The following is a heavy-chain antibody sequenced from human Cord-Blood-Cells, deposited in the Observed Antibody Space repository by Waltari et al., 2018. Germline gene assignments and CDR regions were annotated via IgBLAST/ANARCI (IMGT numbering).Heavy chain of an antibody. CDR1: GGSISSYY. CDR3: ARVNWGSDGAFDI. J-gene: IGHJ3*02. Sequence: QVQLQESGPGLVKPSETLSLTCTVSGGSISSYYWSWIRQPPGKGLEWIGYIYYSGSTNYNPSLKSRVTISVDTSKNQFSLKLSSVTAADTAVYYCARVNWGSDGAFDIWGQGTMVTVSS. V-gene: IGHV4-59*01. D-gene: IGHD7-27*01. CDR2: IYYSGST.